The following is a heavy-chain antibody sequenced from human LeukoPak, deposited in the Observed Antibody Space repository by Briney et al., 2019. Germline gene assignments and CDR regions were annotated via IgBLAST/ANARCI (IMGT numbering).Heavy chain of an antibody. CDR1: GFTFDDYA. CDR3: ARVGGDGYTDAFDI. CDR2: ISWNSGSI. J-gene: IGHJ3*02. V-gene: IGHV3-9*01. Sequence: PGGSLRLSCAASGFTFDDYAMHWVRQAPGKGLEWVSGISWNSGSIGYADSVKGRFTISRDNAKNSLYLQMNSLRAEDTAVYYCARVGGDGYTDAFDIWGQGTMVTVSS. D-gene: IGHD5-24*01.